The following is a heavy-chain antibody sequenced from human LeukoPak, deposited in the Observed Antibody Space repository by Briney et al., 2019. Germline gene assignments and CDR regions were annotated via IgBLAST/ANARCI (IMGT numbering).Heavy chain of an antibody. CDR3: ARRHSSGWYFDY. CDR2: IYYSGGT. Sequence: SETLSLTCTVSGGSISSYYWSWIRQPPGKGLEWIGYIYYSGGTNYNPSLKSRVTISVDTSKNQFSLKLSSVTAADTAVYYCARRHSSGWYFDYWGQGTLVTVSS. J-gene: IGHJ4*02. CDR1: GGSISSYY. V-gene: IGHV4-59*08. D-gene: IGHD6-19*01.